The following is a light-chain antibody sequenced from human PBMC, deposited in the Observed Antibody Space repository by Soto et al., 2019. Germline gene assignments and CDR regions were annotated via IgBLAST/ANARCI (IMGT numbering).Light chain of an antibody. J-gene: IGKJ4*02. Sequence: VLTPSPGSLSLSPGARAWLPCRASQSVSSSYLAWYQQKPGQAPRLLIYGASSRATGIPDRFSGSGSGTDFTLTISRLEPEDFAVYYCQQHSNWPLRTFGGGTKVDIK. CDR3: QQHSNWPLRT. CDR1: QSVSSSY. V-gene: IGKV3D-20*02. CDR2: GAS.